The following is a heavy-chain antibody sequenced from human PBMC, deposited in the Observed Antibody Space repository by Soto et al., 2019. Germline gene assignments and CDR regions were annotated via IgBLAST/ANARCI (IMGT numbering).Heavy chain of an antibody. CDR2: LTGSSSNT. CDR3: ANGRATYGLLTHDY. J-gene: IGHJ4*02. CDR1: GFSFINYA. D-gene: IGHD3-9*01. V-gene: IGHV3-23*01. Sequence: GGSLRLCCAASGFSFINYAMSWGRQSPGKGLEWISTLTGSSSNTYYADSVKGRFAISRDNSRNTLYLQMHSLTAEDTAVYYCANGRATYGLLTHDYWGQGTLVTVSS.